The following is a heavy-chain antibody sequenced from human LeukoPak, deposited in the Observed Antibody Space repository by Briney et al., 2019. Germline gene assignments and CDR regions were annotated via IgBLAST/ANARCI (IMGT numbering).Heavy chain of an antibody. CDR3: ARSGDLNTERAFDI. J-gene: IGHJ3*02. D-gene: IGHD4-17*01. CDR1: GGSISSYY. V-gene: IGHV4-59*01. Sequence: SETLSLTCTVSGGSISSYYWSWIRQPPGKGLEWIAYIYYSGSTNYNPSLKSRVTISIDTSKNQFSLKLSSVTAADTAVYYCARSGDLNTERAFDIWGQGTMVTVSS. CDR2: IYYSGST.